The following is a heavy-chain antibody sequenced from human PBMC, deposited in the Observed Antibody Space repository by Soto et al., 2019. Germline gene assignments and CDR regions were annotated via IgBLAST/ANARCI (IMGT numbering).Heavy chain of an antibody. V-gene: IGHV1-69*13. J-gene: IGHJ4*02. CDR1: GGTFSNHA. D-gene: IGHD2-15*01. CDR2: IILPFGTP. Sequence: QVRLVQSGAEVKKPGSSVKVSCKASGGTFSNHAINWVRQAPGQGPEWMGVIILPFGTPNYAQRFQVRVTIPADDSLTTAYMELKGLRAEDTAVYYCARGPDSAGYIDYWGQGSLVTVSS. CDR3: ARGPDSAGYIDY.